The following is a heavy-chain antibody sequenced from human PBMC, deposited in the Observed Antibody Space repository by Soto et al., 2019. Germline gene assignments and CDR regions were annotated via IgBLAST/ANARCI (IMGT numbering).Heavy chain of an antibody. CDR2: INAGNGST. CDR1: GYTFTSYA. D-gene: IGHD3-22*01. Sequence: ASVKVSCKASGYTFTSYAMHWVRQAPGQRLEWMGWINAGNGSTKYSQKFQGRVTITRDTSASTAYMELSSLRSEDTAVYYCARSIVVVTSFEYWGQGTLVTVSS. CDR3: ARSIVVVTSFEY. J-gene: IGHJ4*02. V-gene: IGHV1-3*01.